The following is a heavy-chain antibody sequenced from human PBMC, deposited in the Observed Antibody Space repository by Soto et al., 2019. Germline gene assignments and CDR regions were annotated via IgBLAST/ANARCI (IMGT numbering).Heavy chain of an antibody. Sequence: QVHLVQSGAEVREPGASVKVSCKASGYSFTNNDVSWVRQATGQGLEWMGWMNPGSGDTGYAQKFQGRVTMTRDISTATAYMERSSLRSDDTATYYCARMATFGSLNWFDPWGQGTLVTVSS. CDR1: GYSFTNND. CDR2: MNPGSGDT. D-gene: IGHD3-16*01. V-gene: IGHV1-8*01. CDR3: ARMATFGSLNWFDP. J-gene: IGHJ5*02.